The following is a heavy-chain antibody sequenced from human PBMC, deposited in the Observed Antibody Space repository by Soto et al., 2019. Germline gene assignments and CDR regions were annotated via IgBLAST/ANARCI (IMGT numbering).Heavy chain of an antibody. CDR1: GGTFSGYA. CDR2: IIPMFGTA. Sequence: SEQLSCKASGGTFSGYAISWVRQPPGQGLEWMGGIIPMFGTAHYAQKFQGRVTITADESTSTAYMELSSLRSEDTAVYYCARGGFGELLPRHFDYWVQGTLVTVS. CDR3: ARGGFGELLPRHFDY. D-gene: IGHD3-10*01. V-gene: IGHV1-69*13. J-gene: IGHJ4*02.